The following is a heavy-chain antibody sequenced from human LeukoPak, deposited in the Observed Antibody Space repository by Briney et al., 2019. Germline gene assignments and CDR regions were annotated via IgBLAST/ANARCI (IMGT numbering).Heavy chain of an antibody. CDR1: GGSISSSSYY. CDR3: ARGRNYYYGSGSFDY. J-gene: IGHJ4*02. V-gene: IGHV4-39*01. CDR2: IYYSGST. D-gene: IGHD3-10*01. Sequence: SETLSLTCTVSGGSISSSSYYWGWIRQPPGKGLEWIGSIYYSGSTYYNPSLKSRVTISVDTSKNQFSLKLSSVTAADTAVYYCARGRNYYYGSGSFDYWGQGTLVTVSS.